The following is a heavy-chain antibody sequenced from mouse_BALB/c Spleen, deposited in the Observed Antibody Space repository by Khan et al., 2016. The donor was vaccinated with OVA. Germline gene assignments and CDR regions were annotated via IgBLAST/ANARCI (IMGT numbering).Heavy chain of an antibody. V-gene: IGHV2-2*02. CDR2: IWSAGST. CDR3: ARRGEDDGRGAWFVY. J-gene: IGHJ3*01. D-gene: IGHD1-2*01. CDR1: GFSLNTYS. Sequence: QVQLKESGPGLLQPSQSLSITCTVSGFSLNTYSIHWVRQSPGKGLEWLGVIWSAGSTDYNAAFMSRLSINKDNSKSQVFFKRNSLQSNDTAIYYWARRGEDDGRGAWFVYWGQGTLVTVSA.